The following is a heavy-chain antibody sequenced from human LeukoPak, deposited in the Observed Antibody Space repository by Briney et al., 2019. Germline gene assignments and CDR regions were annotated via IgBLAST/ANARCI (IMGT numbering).Heavy chain of an antibody. CDR1: GFPFSKYG. J-gene: IGHJ4*02. CDR2: ISFDGTIQ. CDR3: ARWNGANSDGMDY. V-gene: IGHV3-33*01. D-gene: IGHD4/OR15-4a*01. Sequence: PGGPLSLSCAASGFPFSKYGMHWVRQAPGRGLEWVALISFDGTIQYYADSVKGRFTVSRDNFKDTVSLQMFSLTAEDTAVYYCARWNGANSDGMDYWGQGTLVTVSS.